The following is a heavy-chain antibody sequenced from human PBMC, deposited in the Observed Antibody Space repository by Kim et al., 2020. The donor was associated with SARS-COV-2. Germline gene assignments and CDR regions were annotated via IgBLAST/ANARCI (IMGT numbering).Heavy chain of an antibody. CDR3: ARESCSRSSCRMFHP. V-gene: IGHV1-2*02. CDR1: GYTFTGQY. CDR2: ININSGDT. J-gene: IGHJ5*02. Sequence: ASVKVSCKASGYTFTGQYMYWVRQAPGQGLEWMGWININSGDTDYAQKFQGRVTVTRDTSTNTVYMELSGLTSDDTAVYYCARESCSRSSCRMFHPWGQGTLITVSS. D-gene: IGHD2-2*01.